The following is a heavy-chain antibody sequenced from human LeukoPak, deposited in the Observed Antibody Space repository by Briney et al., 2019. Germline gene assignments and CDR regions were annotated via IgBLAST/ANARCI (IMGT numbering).Heavy chain of an antibody. Sequence: PGGSLRLSCAASGFTFSSYAMSWIRQPPGKGLEWIGEINHSGSTNYNPSLKSRVTISVDTSKNQFSLKLSSVTAADTAVYYCARRRRWGSSSWYGGDYYFDYWGQGTLVTVSS. CDR1: GFTFSSYA. J-gene: IGHJ4*02. D-gene: IGHD6-13*01. CDR2: INHSGST. V-gene: IGHV4-34*01. CDR3: ARRRRWGSSSWYGGDYYFDY.